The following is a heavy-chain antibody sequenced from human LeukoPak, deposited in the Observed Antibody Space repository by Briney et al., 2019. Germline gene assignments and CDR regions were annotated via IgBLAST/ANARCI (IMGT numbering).Heavy chain of an antibody. CDR3: ARAPEGYCSSSRCSNYFQH. J-gene: IGHJ1*01. V-gene: IGHV1-2*02. D-gene: IGHD2-2*01. Sequence: ASVKVSCKASGYTFTGYYIDWVRQAPGQGLEWMGWITPNSGGTKYGQKFQGRVTMTRDTSISTAYMELSSLRSEDTAVYCCARAPEGYCSSSRCSNYFQHWGQGTLVTVSS. CDR1: GYTFTGYY. CDR2: ITPNSGGT.